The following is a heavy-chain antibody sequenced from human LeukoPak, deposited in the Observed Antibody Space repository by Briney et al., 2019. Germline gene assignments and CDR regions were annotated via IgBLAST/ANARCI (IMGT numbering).Heavy chain of an antibody. J-gene: IGHJ4*02. D-gene: IGHD5-18*01. CDR2: AYYGGNI. V-gene: IGHV4-39*01. CDR3: ARCRSARIQLWLRGCFYGY. Sequence: SETLSLTCSVSGGSISSSSYYWGWIRQPPGKGLEWIGSAYYGGNIYYNPSLKSRVTISVDTSKNQFSLKLSSVTAADTAVYYCARCRSARIQLWLRGCFYGYWGQGTLVTVSS. CDR1: GGSISSSSYY.